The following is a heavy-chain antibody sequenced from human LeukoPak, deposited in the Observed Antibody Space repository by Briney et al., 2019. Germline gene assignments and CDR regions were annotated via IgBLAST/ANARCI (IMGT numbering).Heavy chain of an antibody. J-gene: IGHJ3*02. Sequence: GGSLRLSCAVSGFIFDDYAMHWVRQAPGKGLEWVAVISYDGSNKYYADSVKGRFTISRDNSKNTLYLQMNSLRAEDTAVYYCARSSIAARPTYAFDIWGQGTMVTVSS. CDR3: ARSSIAARPTYAFDI. CDR1: GFIFDDYA. CDR2: ISYDGSNK. V-gene: IGHV3-30-3*01. D-gene: IGHD6-6*01.